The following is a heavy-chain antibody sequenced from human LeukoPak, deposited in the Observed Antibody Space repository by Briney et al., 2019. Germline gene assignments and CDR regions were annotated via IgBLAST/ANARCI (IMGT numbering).Heavy chain of an antibody. V-gene: IGHV3-23*01. CDR3: AKLSGSYWGNDAFDI. Sequence: PGGSLRLSCAASGFTFSSYAMNWVRQAPGKGLEWVSTISGSGGSKYYADSVKGRFTISRDNAKNSLYLQMNSLRAEDMALYYCAKLSGSYWGNDAFDIWGQGTMVTVSS. CDR2: ISGSGGSK. D-gene: IGHD1-26*01. CDR1: GFTFSSYA. J-gene: IGHJ3*02.